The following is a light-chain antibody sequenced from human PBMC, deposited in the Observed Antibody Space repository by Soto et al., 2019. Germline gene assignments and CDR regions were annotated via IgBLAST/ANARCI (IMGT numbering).Light chain of an antibody. V-gene: IGKV3-11*01. CDR1: QSVPRH. J-gene: IGKJ5*01. CDR2: DAS. CDR3: QQSSNWPPEIT. Sequence: IVLTQSPASLSLSPGERATVSCRASQSVPRHLAWYQQRPGLPPRLLIYDASSRATGVPDRFSGSGCVTDFIRTISSLEPEDFAGYYCQQSSNWPPEITFGQGTRLEIK.